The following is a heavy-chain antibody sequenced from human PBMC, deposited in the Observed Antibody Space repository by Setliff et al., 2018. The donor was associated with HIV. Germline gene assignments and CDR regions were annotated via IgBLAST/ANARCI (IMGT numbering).Heavy chain of an antibody. J-gene: IGHJ4*01. V-gene: IGHV1-69*06. CDR3: ARVFYYSAGSYSLDY. Sequence: SVTVSCKASGDTFSNYAISWVRQAPGQGLEWMGGIIPIFGTANYAQKFEGRVTITADKSTSTAYMEVNSLRFEDTAVYYCARVFYYSAGSYSLDYWGQETLVTVSS. D-gene: IGHD3-10*01. CDR2: IIPIFGTA. CDR1: GDTFSNYA.